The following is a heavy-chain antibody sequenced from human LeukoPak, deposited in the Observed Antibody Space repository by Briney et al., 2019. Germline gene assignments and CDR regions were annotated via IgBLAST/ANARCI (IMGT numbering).Heavy chain of an antibody. V-gene: IGHV3-74*01. CDR3: ARRSSAIPSYFDL. D-gene: IGHD2-2*02. CDR1: GSTFSSYW. Sequence: QAGGSLRLSCAASGSTFSSYWMFWVRQAPGKGLVWVSRINSDGTRTTYADSVKGRFTISRDNAKYTLYLQMNSLRAENTAVYYCARRSSAIPSYFDLWGRGTLVTVSS. CDR2: INSDGTRT. J-gene: IGHJ2*01.